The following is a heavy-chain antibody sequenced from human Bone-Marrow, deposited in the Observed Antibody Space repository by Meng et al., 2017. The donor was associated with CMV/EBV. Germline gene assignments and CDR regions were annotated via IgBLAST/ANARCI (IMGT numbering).Heavy chain of an antibody. V-gene: IGHV1-46*01. J-gene: IGHJ4*02. CDR1: GFYFSDHF. Sequence: ASVKVSCKTSGFYFSDHFMHWVRQAPGQGLEWMGIINPSGGSTSYAQKFQGRVTMTRDTSTSTVYMELSSLRSEDTAVYYCARALRLQWLPLNWGQGTLVTVSS. D-gene: IGHD3-22*01. CDR2: INPSGGST. CDR3: ARALRLQWLPLN.